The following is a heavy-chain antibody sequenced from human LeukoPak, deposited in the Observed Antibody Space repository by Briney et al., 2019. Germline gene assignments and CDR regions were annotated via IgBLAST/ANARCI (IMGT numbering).Heavy chain of an antibody. CDR2: MRYDGSNK. V-gene: IGHV3-30*02. D-gene: IGHD3-22*01. J-gene: IGHJ5*02. Sequence: GGSLRLSCAASGFTFSSYGMHWVRQAPGKGLEWVAFMRYDGSNKYYADSVKGRFTITRDNSKNTLYLQMNSLRAEDTAVYYCAKVHRGSGYLNWFDPWGQGTLVTVSS. CDR1: GFTFSSYG. CDR3: AKVHRGSGYLNWFDP.